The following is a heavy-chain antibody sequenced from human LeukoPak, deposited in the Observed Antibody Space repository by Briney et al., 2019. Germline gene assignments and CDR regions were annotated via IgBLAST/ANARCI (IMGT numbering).Heavy chain of an antibody. Sequence: GGSLRLSCAASGFTFSSYAMSWVRQAPGKGLDWVSTMYTGGGTDYADSVKGRFTISRDSSKNTVYLQMNSLRDEDTAVYYCARGPPFDPWGQGTLVTVSS. CDR1: GFTFSSYA. J-gene: IGHJ5*02. CDR2: MYTGGGT. V-gene: IGHV3-23*05. CDR3: ARGPPFDP.